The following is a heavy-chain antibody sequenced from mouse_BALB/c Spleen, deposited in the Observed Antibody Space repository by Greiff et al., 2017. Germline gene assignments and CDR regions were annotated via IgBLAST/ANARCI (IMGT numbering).Heavy chain of an antibody. D-gene: IGHD2-2*01. CDR3: TRTEVKAWFAY. J-gene: IGHJ3*01. CDR2: IYPGSGNT. V-gene: IGHV1-63*01. CDR1: GYAFTNYW. Sequence: QVQLQQPGAELVRPGTSVKISCKASGYAFTNYWLRWVKQRPGHGLEWIGDIYPGSGNTYYNEKFKGKATLTADKSSSTAYMQLSSLTSEDSAVYCCTRTEVKAWFAYWGQGTLVTVSA.